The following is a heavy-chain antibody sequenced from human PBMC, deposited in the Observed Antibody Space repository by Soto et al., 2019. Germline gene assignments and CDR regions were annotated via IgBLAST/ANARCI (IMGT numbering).Heavy chain of an antibody. J-gene: IGHJ4*02. CDR2: INAGNGNT. CDR3: ARDGPHISIFGFGDY. CDR1: GYTFTSYA. D-gene: IGHD3-3*01. Sequence: KPRGASVKVSCKASGYTFTSYAMHWVRQAPGQRLEWMGWINAGNGNTKYSQKLQGRVTITRDTSASTAYMELSSLRSEDTAVYYCARDGPHISIFGFGDYWGQGSLVTVSS. V-gene: IGHV1-3*01.